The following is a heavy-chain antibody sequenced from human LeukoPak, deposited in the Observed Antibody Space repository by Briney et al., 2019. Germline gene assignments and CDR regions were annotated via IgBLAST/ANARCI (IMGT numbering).Heavy chain of an antibody. J-gene: IGHJ6*02. CDR1: RGTLSSDT. Sequence: SVKVSCKASRGTLSSDTISWVRPAPGEGLEWMGRIIPILGIANYAQKVQGGVTITADKSTSTHYMELSSLRSEETAVYYCARGGWRHARGMDVWGQGTTVTVSS. V-gene: IGHV1-69*02. CDR3: ARGGWRHARGMDV. D-gene: IGHD2-15*01. CDR2: IIPILGIA.